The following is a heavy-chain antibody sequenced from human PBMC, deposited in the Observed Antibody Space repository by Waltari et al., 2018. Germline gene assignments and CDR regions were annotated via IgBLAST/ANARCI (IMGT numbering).Heavy chain of an antibody. Sequence: EQLVQSGAEVKKPGASVRVSCKASGYTFTSFDINWVRQATGQGLEWVGWMNPYTMNTGYAQKFQGRVTMSRNTSITTAYMDLSSLTSNDTAVYYCARGGGSDGMDVWGQGTTVIVSS. D-gene: IGHD3-10*01. CDR1: GYTFTSFD. V-gene: IGHV1-8*01. CDR2: MNPYTMNT. CDR3: ARGGGSDGMDV. J-gene: IGHJ6*02.